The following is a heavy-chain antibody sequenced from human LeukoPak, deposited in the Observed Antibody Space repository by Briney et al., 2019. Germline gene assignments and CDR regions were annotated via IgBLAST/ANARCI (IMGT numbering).Heavy chain of an antibody. CDR2: IYYSGST. J-gene: IGHJ4*02. CDR3: ASRVGSGYYRDY. CDR1: GGSISSSSYY. V-gene: IGHV4-39*01. Sequence: SETLSLTCTVSGGSISSSSYYWGWIRQPPGKGLEWIGSIYYSGSTYYNPSLKRRVTISVDTSKTQFSLKLSSVTAADTAVYYCASRVGSGYYRDYWGQGTLVTVSS. D-gene: IGHD3-22*01.